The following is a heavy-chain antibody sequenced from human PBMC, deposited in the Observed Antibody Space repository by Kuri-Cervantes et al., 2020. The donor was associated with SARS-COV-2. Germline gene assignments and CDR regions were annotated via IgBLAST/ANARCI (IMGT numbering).Heavy chain of an antibody. V-gene: IGHV3-38-3*01. D-gene: IGHD1-7*01. CDR3: AKIDGFGITGTIGG. Sequence: GESLKISCAASGFTVSSNEMSWVRQAPGKGLEWVSSISGGSTYYADSRKGRFTISRDNSKNTLHLQMNSLRAEDTAVYYCAKIDGFGITGTIGGWGQGTLVTVSS. J-gene: IGHJ4*02. CDR2: ISGGST. CDR1: GFTVSSNE.